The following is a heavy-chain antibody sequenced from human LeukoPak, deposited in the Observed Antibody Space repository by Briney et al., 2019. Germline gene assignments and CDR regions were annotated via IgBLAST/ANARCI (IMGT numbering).Heavy chain of an antibody. CDR3: LRDRGYSTYDC. V-gene: IGHV3-7*03. CDR1: AFTFRYYW. D-gene: IGHD6-13*01. CDR2: IKQEGREK. Sequence: GGSLRLSCAASAFTFRYYWMNWGRQALGKGLEWVARIKQEGREKFYVDSVKGRLTISRENAKNSLYLQMNALEANTTAWYYFLRDRGYSTYDCWGQGTLVTVSS. J-gene: IGHJ4*02.